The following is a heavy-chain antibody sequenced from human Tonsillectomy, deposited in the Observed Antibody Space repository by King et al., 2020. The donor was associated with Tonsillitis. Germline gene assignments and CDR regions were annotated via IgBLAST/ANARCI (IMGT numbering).Heavy chain of an antibody. Sequence: VQLVESGAEVKKPGSSVKVSCKASGRTFNSYAITWVRQAPGQGLEWMGGIIPMCGIANYAQKFQGRVTITADESTSTAYMELTSLRSEDTAVYYCASGLITGYCSGGSCYPPDYWGQGTLVTVSS. V-gene: IGHV1-69*01. CDR1: GRTFNSYA. D-gene: IGHD2-15*01. CDR3: ASGLITGYCSGGSCYPPDY. J-gene: IGHJ4*02. CDR2: IIPMCGIA.